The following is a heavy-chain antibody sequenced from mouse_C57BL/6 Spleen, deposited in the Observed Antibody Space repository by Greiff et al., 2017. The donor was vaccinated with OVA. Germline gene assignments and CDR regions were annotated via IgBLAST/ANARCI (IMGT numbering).Heavy chain of an antibody. Sequence: EVQLKQSGPELVKPGASVKISCKASGYTFTDYYMNWVKQSHGKSLEWIGDINPNNGGTSYNQKFKGKATLTVDKSSSTAYMELRSLTSEDSAVYYCARWDWDLDYWGQGTTLTVSS. D-gene: IGHD4-1*01. CDR3: ARWDWDLDY. CDR1: GYTFTDYY. J-gene: IGHJ2*01. V-gene: IGHV1-26*01. CDR2: INPNNGGT.